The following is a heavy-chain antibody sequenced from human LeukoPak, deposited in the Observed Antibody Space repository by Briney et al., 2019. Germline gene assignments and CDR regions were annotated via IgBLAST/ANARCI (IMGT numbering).Heavy chain of an antibody. V-gene: IGHV1-2*06. Sequence: GASVKVSCKASGYTFTGYYMHWVRQAPGQGLELMGRINPNSGGTNYAQKFQGRVTMTRDTSISTAYMELSRLRSDDTAVYYCARGPGPYGGNGEFDYWGQGTLVTVSS. CDR2: INPNSGGT. CDR3: ARGPGPYGGNGEFDY. J-gene: IGHJ4*02. D-gene: IGHD4-23*01. CDR1: GYTFTGYY.